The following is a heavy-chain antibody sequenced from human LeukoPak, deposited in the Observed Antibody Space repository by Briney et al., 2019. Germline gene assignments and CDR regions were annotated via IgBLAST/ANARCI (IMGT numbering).Heavy chain of an antibody. Sequence: GGSLRLSCAASGFTFSSYAMSWVRQAPGKGLEWVSAVSGSGGSTYYADSVKGRFTISRDNSKNTLYLQMDSLRAEDTAVYYCAKTTARGSFVLVAYGMDVWGQGTTVTVSS. CDR3: AKTTARGSFVLVAYGMDV. D-gene: IGHD6-6*01. J-gene: IGHJ6*02. CDR1: GFTFSSYA. V-gene: IGHV3-23*01. CDR2: VSGSGGST.